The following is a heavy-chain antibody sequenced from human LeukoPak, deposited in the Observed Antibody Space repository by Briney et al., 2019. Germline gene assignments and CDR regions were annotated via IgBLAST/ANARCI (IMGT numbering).Heavy chain of an antibody. J-gene: IGHJ4*02. D-gene: IGHD6-13*01. CDR2: IYYSGST. V-gene: IGHV4-59*08. Sequence: RTSETLSLTCSVSGGSISSYYWTWIRQPPGKGLECIGYIYYSGSTNYNPSLKSRVTISVDTSKNQVSLKLNSVTAADTAVYYCATGGSSSWYYDYWGQGTLVTVSS. CDR1: GGSISSYY. CDR3: ATGGSSSWYYDY.